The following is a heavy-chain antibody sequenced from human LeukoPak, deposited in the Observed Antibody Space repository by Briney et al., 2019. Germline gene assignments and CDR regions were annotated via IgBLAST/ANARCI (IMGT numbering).Heavy chain of an antibody. J-gene: IGHJ4*02. D-gene: IGHD6-19*01. Sequence: PGGSLRLSCAASGFTFSSYWMSWVRQAPGKGLEWVANIKQDGSEKYYVDSVKGRFTISRDNAKNSLYLQMNSLRAEGTAVYYCARGFSSGWYYYFDYWGQGTLVTVSS. V-gene: IGHV3-7*01. CDR2: IKQDGSEK. CDR1: GFTFSSYW. CDR3: ARGFSSGWYYYFDY.